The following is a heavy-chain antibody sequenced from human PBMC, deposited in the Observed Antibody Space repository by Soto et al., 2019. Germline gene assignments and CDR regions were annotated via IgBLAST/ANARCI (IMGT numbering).Heavy chain of an antibody. CDR2: ISGSGGST. CDR3: ARYIGYDPAKNFDY. D-gene: IGHD5-12*01. V-gene: IGHV3-23*01. CDR1: GFTFRSYA. Sequence: PGGSLRLSFAAFGFTFRSYAMTWVRQAPGKGLEWVSAISGSGGSTYYADSVKGRFTISRDNSKNTLYLQMNSLRAEDTAVYYCARYIGYDPAKNFDYWGQGTLVTVSS. J-gene: IGHJ4*02.